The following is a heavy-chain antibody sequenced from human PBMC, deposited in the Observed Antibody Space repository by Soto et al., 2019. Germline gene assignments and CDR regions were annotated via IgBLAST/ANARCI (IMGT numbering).Heavy chain of an antibody. J-gene: IGHJ4*02. CDR1: GYTFSAYY. CDR3: ARSGRKSGTNTPDS. Sequence: QVQLVQSGAEVRKPGASVKVSCEASGYTFSAYYMHWVRQAPGQGLEWMGIINPSVGYTGYAQKFQGRVTLTRDTSTSTVYMELTTLRSDDTAVYYCARSGRKSGTNTPDSWGQGTLVTVSS. D-gene: IGHD1-26*01. CDR2: INPSVGYT. V-gene: IGHV1-46*01.